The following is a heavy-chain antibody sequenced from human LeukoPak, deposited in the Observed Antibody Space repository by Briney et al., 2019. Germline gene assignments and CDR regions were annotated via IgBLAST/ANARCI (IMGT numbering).Heavy chain of an antibody. Sequence: PSETLSLTCTVSGGSISSSSYYWGWIRQPPGKGLEWIGSIYYSGSTYYNPSLKSRVTISVDTSKNQFSLKLSSVTAADTAVYYCARLDPLPSIWYYYDSSGYSPFDYWGQGTLVTVSS. CDR2: IYYSGST. CDR3: ARLDPLPSIWYYYDSSGYSPFDY. D-gene: IGHD3-22*01. V-gene: IGHV4-39*01. CDR1: GGSISSSSYY. J-gene: IGHJ4*02.